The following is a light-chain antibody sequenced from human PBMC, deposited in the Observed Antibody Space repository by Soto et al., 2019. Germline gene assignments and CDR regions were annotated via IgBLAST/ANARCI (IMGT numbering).Light chain of an antibody. CDR2: DAS. Sequence: DIQMTQSPSTLSASVGDRVTITCRASQRISRYLAWYQQKPGEAPKLLIYDASSLHSGVPSRFSGSGSGTEFTLSISSLQTDDFATYYCQQYHSYSRTVGQGTKGEIK. V-gene: IGKV1-5*01. J-gene: IGKJ1*01. CDR1: QRISRY. CDR3: QQYHSYSRT.